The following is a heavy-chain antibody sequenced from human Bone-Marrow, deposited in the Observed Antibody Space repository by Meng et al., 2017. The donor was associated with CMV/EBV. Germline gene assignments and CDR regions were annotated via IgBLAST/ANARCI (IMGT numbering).Heavy chain of an antibody. CDR1: GFTFDDYA. CDR2: ISWNSGSI. J-gene: IGHJ4*02. D-gene: IGHD3-10*01. CDR3: ASGGGVIPYYNS. Sequence: SLKISCAASGFTFDDYAMHWVRQAPGKGLEWVSGISWNSGSIGYADSVKGRFTISRDNSKNMLYLQMDSLRAADTALYYCASGGGVIPYYNSWGQGTLVTVSS. V-gene: IGHV3-9*01.